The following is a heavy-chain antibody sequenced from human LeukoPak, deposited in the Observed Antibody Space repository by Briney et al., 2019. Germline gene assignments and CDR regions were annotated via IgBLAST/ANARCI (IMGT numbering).Heavy chain of an antibody. J-gene: IGHJ6*02. V-gene: IGHV1-18*01. CDR2: ISAYSGNT. CDR3: ASFYTYYDILTGYRPYYYYGMDV. D-gene: IGHD3-9*01. CDR1: GYTFTSYG. Sequence: ASVKVSCKASGYTFTSYGISWVRQAPGQGLEWMGWISAYSGNTNYAQKLQGRVTMTTDTSTSTAYMELRSLRSDDTAVYYCASFYTYYDILTGYRPYYYYGMDVWGQGTTVTVSS.